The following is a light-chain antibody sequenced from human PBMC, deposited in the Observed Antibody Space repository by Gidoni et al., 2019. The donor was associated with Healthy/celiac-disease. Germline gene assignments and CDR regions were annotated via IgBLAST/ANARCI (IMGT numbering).Light chain of an antibody. J-gene: IGLJ2*01. CDR2: EVS. V-gene: IGLV2-23*02. Sequence: QSALTQPASVSGSPGQSITISCTGPSSDVGSFNLVSWYQQHPGKAPKLMIYEVSKRPSGVSNRFSGSKSGNTASLTISGLQAEDEADYYCCSYAGSSTPSVFGGGTKLTVL. CDR3: CSYAGSSTPSV. CDR1: SSDVGSFNL.